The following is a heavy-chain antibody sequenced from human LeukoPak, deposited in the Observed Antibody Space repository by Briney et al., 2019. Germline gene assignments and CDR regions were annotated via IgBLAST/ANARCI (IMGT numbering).Heavy chain of an antibody. CDR3: TNGDPKYYYDSSGYYGY. D-gene: IGHD3-22*01. CDR1: GFTFSGSA. CDR2: IRSKANSYAT. J-gene: IGHJ4*02. V-gene: IGHV3-73*01. Sequence: AGGSLRLSCAASGFTFSGSAMHWVRQASGKGLEWVGRIRSKANSYATAYAASVKGRFTISRDDSKNTAYLQMNSLKTEDTAVYYCTNGDPKYYYDSSGYYGYWGQGTLVTVSS.